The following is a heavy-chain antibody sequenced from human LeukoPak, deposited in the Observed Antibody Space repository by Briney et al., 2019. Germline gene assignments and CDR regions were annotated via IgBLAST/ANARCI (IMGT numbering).Heavy chain of an antibody. D-gene: IGHD2-2*01. CDR3: ARATSSWFDP. CDR1: GDSISSGDYY. V-gene: IGHV4-61*08. CDR2: IYYSGST. Sequence: SETLSLTCTVSGDSISSGDYYWSWIRQPPGKGLEWIGYIYYSGSTNYNPSLKSRVTISVDTSKNQFSLKLSSVTAADTAVYYCARATSSWFDPWGQGSLVTVSS. J-gene: IGHJ5*02.